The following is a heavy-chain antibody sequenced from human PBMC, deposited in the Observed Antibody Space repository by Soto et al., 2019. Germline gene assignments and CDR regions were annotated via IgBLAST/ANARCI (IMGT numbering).Heavy chain of an antibody. Sequence: SVKVSCKASGFTFTSSAVQWVRQARGQRLEWIGWIVVGSGNTNYAQKFQERVTITRDMSTSTVYMELSSLRSEDTAVYYCARGDIVAIFGMDVWGQGTTVTVSS. CDR2: IVVGSGNT. CDR3: ARGDIVAIFGMDV. V-gene: IGHV1-58*01. D-gene: IGHD5-12*01. CDR1: GFTFTSSA. J-gene: IGHJ6*02.